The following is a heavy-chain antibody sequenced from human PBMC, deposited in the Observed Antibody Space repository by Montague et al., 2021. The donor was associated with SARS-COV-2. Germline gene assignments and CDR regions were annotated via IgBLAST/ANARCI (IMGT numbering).Heavy chain of an antibody. J-gene: IGHJ6*02. CDR2: IHTSGST. Sequence: SETLSLTCTVSGGSISSYYWSWIRQSAGKGLEWIGRIHTSGSTDYNPSLNSRATMSVDTSKNQFSLTLSSVTAADTAVYYCASGKYYDFWSGYYSHDYVYGMDVWGQGTTVTVS. V-gene: IGHV4-4*07. D-gene: IGHD3-3*01. CDR1: GGSISSYY. CDR3: ASGKYYDFWSGYYSHDYVYGMDV.